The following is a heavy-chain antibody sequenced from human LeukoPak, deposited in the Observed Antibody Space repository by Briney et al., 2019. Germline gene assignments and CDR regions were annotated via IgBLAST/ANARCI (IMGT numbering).Heavy chain of an antibody. V-gene: IGHV3-48*02. CDR1: GFTFSSYS. CDR3: ARDPPITMIVVGGVSAFDI. Sequence: GGSLRLSCAASGFTFSSYSMNWVCQAPGKGLEWVSYISSSSSTIYYADSVKGRFTISRDNAKNSLYLQMNSLRDEDTAVYYCARDPPITMIVVGGVSAFDIWGQGTMVTVSS. J-gene: IGHJ3*02. D-gene: IGHD3-22*01. CDR2: ISSSSSTI.